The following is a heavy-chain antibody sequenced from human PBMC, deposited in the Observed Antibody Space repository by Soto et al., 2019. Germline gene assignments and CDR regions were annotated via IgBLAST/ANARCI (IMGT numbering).Heavy chain of an antibody. J-gene: IGHJ4*02. D-gene: IGHD4-17*01. CDR2: ISGSGGST. V-gene: IGHV3-23*01. Sequence: RLSCAASGFTFSSYAMSWVRQAPGKGLEWVSAISGSGGSTYYADSVKGRFTISRDNSKNTLYLQMNSLRAEDTAVYYCAKDRFYGDYLVSFYFDYWGQGTLVTVSS. CDR3: AKDRFYGDYLVSFYFDY. CDR1: GFTFSSYA.